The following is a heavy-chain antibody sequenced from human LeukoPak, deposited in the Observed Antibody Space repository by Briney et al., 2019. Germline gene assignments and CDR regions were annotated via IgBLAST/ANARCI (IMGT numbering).Heavy chain of an antibody. CDR3: ARRSAARDAFDI. J-gene: IGHJ3*02. CDR1: GFTFSSYE. CDR2: ISSSGSTI. D-gene: IGHD6-6*01. V-gene: IGHV3-48*03. Sequence: PGGSLRLSCAASGFTFSSYEMNWVRQAPGKGLEWVSYISSSGSTIYYADSVKGRFTISRDNAKNSLYLQMNSLRAEDTATYYCARRSAARDAFDIWGQGTMVTVSS.